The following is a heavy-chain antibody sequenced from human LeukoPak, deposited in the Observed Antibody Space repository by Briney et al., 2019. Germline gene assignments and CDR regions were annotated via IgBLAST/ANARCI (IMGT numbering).Heavy chain of an antibody. J-gene: IGHJ4*02. Sequence: SETLSLTCTVSGGSISNYYWSWIRQPAGKGLEWIGRIYASGSTNYNPSLKSRVTMSVDTSKNQFSLKLSSVTAADTAVYYCARGQTTMVRGVYPYWGQGTLVTVSS. CDR2: IYASGST. CDR3: ARGQTTMVRGVYPY. CDR1: GGSISNYY. D-gene: IGHD3-10*01. V-gene: IGHV4-4*07.